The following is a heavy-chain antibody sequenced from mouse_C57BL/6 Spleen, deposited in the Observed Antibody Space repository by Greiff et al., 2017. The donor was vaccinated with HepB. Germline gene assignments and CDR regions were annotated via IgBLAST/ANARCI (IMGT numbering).Heavy chain of an antibody. CDR1: GFTFSDYG. CDR2: ISSGSSTT. D-gene: IGHD2-4*01. J-gene: IGHJ3*01. V-gene: IGHV5-17*01. CDR3: ATRYDYDGWFAY. Sequence: EVKLVESGGGLVKPGGSLKLSCAASGFTFSDYGMHWVRQAPEKGLEWVAYISSGSSTTYYADTVKGRFTISRDNAKNTLFLQMTSLRSEDTAMYYCATRYDYDGWFAYWGQGTLVTVSA.